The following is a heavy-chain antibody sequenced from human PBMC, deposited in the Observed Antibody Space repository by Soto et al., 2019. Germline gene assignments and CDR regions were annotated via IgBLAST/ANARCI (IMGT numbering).Heavy chain of an antibody. V-gene: IGHV1-2*02. Sequence: ASVKVSCKASGYTFTGYYMDWVRQAPGEGLEWMGWINPNSGGTNYAQKFQGRVTMTRDTSISTAYMELSRLRSDDTAVYYCARGTTGLRYFDWTWFDPWGQGTLVTVSS. J-gene: IGHJ5*02. CDR1: GYTFTGYY. D-gene: IGHD3-9*01. CDR2: INPNSGGT. CDR3: ARGTTGLRYFDWTWFDP.